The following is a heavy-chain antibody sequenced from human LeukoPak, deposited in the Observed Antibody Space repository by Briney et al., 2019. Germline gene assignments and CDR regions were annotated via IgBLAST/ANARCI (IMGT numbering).Heavy chain of an antibody. Sequence: PSETLSLTCAVYGGSFSGYYWSWIRQPPGKGLEWIGEINHSGSTNYNPSLKSRATISVDTTKNQFSLKLSSVTAADTAVYYCARRRVVPAAIDPWGQGTLVTVSS. J-gene: IGHJ5*02. CDR3: ARRRVVPAAIDP. D-gene: IGHD2-2*01. CDR2: INHSGST. CDR1: GGSFSGYY. V-gene: IGHV4-34*01.